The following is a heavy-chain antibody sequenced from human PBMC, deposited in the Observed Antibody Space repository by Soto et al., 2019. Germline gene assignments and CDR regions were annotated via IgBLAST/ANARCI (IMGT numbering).Heavy chain of an antibody. Sequence: NPGGSLRLSCAASGFTFSSYSMNWVRQAPGKGLEWVSSISSSSSYIYYADSVKGRFTISRDNAKNSLYLQMNSLRAEDTAVYYCATLRDCSSTSCYYNWFDPWGQGTLVTVS. D-gene: IGHD2-2*01. CDR3: ATLRDCSSTSCYYNWFDP. CDR2: ISSSSSYI. CDR1: GFTFSSYS. V-gene: IGHV3-21*01. J-gene: IGHJ5*02.